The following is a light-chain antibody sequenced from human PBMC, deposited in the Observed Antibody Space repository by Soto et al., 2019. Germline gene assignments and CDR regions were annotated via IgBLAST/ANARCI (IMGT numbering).Light chain of an antibody. CDR3: SPYTSSSTVV. Sequence: QSALTQPASVSGSPGQSITISCIGTSSDVGSYKYVSWYQQYPGKAPKLMIYDVSNRPSWVSNRFSGSKSGNTASLTISGLQAEDEADYYCSPYTSSSTVVFGEGTQLTVL. CDR1: SSDVGSYKY. CDR2: DVS. V-gene: IGLV2-14*03. J-gene: IGLJ2*01.